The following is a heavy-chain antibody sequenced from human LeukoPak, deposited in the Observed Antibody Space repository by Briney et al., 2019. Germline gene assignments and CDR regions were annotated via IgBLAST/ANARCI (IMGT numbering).Heavy chain of an antibody. V-gene: IGHV3-30*18. D-gene: IGHD3-22*01. CDR3: AKARLDYDSSGPFDY. J-gene: IGHJ4*02. CDR2: ISYDGSNK. Sequence: GGSLRLSCAASGFTFSSYSMNWVRQAPGKGLEWVAVISYDGSNKYYADSVKGRFTISRDNSKNTLYLQMNSLRAEDTAVYYCAKARLDYDSSGPFDYWGQGTLVTVSS. CDR1: GFTFSSYS.